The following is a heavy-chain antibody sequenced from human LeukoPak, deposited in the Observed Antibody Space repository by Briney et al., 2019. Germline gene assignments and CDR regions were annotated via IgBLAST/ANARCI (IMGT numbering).Heavy chain of an antibody. CDR3: ARASGYCSSTSCSTLYYYYSYMDV. CDR2: INYSGST. V-gene: IGHV4-34*01. J-gene: IGHJ6*03. D-gene: IGHD2-2*01. CDR1: GGSFNTYF. Sequence: SETLSLTCAIYGGSFNTYFWSWIRQPPGKGLEWIGQINYSGSTNYSPSLKSRVTISLDTSKNQFSLKLSSVTAADTAVYYCARASGYCSSTSCSTLYYYYSYMDVWGKGTTVTISS.